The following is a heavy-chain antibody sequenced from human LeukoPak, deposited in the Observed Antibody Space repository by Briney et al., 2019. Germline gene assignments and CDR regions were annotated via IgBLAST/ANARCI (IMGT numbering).Heavy chain of an antibody. CDR2: ISYDGSNK. D-gene: IGHD3-10*01. V-gene: IGHV3-30*04. CDR1: GFTFSSYA. J-gene: IGHJ4*02. CDR3: ATPYYYGSGSYWPFDY. Sequence: GGSLRLSCAASGFTFSSYAMHWVRQAPGKGLEWVAVISYDGSNKYYADSVKGRFTISRDNSKNTLYLQMNSLRAEDTAVYYCATPYYYGSGSYWPFDYWGQGTLVTVPS.